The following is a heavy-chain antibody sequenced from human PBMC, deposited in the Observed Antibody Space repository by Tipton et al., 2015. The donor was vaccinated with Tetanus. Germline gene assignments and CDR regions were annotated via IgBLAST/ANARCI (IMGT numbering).Heavy chain of an antibody. D-gene: IGHD2-21*01. V-gene: IGHV3-73*01. J-gene: IGHJ4*02. CDR1: GSTLSAYS. CDR2: FASPSNSAAT. Sequence: SLRLSCAASGSTLSAYSVDWVRQATGKGLEWVGRFASPSNSAATTYAASVRGRFTFSRDDAKNTAYLEMNSLTVEDTAVYYCSGGGAHVDYWGQGGLVTVSS. CDR3: SGGGAHVDY.